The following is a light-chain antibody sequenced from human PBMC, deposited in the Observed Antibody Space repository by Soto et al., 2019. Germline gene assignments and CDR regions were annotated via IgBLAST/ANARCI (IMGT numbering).Light chain of an antibody. CDR3: AAWDDNLNAYV. Sequence: QSALTQPPSASGSPGQSVTISCTGTSSDVGTHGYVSWYQQHAGKAPKLVIYDVTKRPSGVPDRFSGSKSGNTASLAINGLRSDDEADYYCAAWDDNLNAYVFGSGTKLTVL. CDR1: SSDVGTHGY. V-gene: IGLV2-8*01. CDR2: DVT. J-gene: IGLJ1*01.